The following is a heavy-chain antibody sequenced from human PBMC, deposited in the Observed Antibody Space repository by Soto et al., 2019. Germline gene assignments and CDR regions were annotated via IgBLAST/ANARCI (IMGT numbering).Heavy chain of an antibody. CDR3: ARDYTYGSGSYYP. J-gene: IGHJ4*02. V-gene: IGHV4-30-4*01. D-gene: IGHD3-10*01. CDR2: IYYSGST. CDR1: GGSIRSGDYY. Sequence: PSEILSLTCTVSGGSIRSGDYYWSWIRQPPGKGLEWIGYIYYSGSTYYNPSLKSRVTISVDTSKNQFSLKLSSVTAADTAVYYCARDYTYGSGSYYPWGQGTLVTVS.